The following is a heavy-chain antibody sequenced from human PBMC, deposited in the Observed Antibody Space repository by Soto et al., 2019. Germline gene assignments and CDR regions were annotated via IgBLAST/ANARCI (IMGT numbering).Heavy chain of an antibody. CDR3: AKPRGGYPYYHYGMDV. V-gene: IGHV3-30*18. J-gene: IGHJ6*02. D-gene: IGHD5-12*01. Sequence: ESGGGVVQPGRSLRLSCAASGFTFSGYGMHWVRQAPGKGLEWVSIISYDGSNKYYADSVKGRLTISRDNSKNTLYLQMNSLRAEDTAVYYCAKPRGGYPYYHYGMDVWGQGTTVTVSS. CDR1: GFTFSGYG. CDR2: ISYDGSNK.